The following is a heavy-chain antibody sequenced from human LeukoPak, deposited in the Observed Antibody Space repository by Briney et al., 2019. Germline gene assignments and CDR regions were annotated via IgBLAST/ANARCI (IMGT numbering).Heavy chain of an antibody. Sequence: SETLSLTCVVYGGSFSGYYWSWIRQPPGKGLEWIGDDNYSGSTNYNPSLESRVTISVDTSKSQFSLKLSSVTAADTSVYYCARGREVTRDFDYWGQGTLVSVSS. CDR3: ARGREVTRDFDY. CDR2: DNYSGST. J-gene: IGHJ4*02. CDR1: GGSFSGYY. D-gene: IGHD4-23*01. V-gene: IGHV4-34*01.